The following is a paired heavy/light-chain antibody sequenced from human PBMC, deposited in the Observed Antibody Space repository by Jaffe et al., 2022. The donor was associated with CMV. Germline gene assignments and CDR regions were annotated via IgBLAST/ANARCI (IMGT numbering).Light chain of an antibody. J-gene: IGKJ4*01. V-gene: IGKV1-16*02. Sequence: DIQMTQSPSSLSASVGDRVTITCRASQGINNYLAWFQQKPGKAPKSLIYAASSLQSGVPSKFSGSGSGTDFTLTISSLQPEDFATYYCQQYNSFPLTFGGGTKVEIK. CDR2: AAS. CDR3: QQYNSFPLT. CDR1: QGINNY.
Heavy chain of an antibody. CDR3: AKDSLYSYSSDWSRTQDY. CDR1: GLTFSNYA. V-gene: IGHV3-23*01. J-gene: IGHJ4*02. CDR2: ISASGSST. D-gene: IGHD6-19*01. Sequence: EVQLLESGGGLVQPGGSLRLSCAASGLTFSNYAMSWVRQAPGKGLEWVSAISASGSSTYYTDSVKGRFTISRDNSKNTLYLQMNSLRAEDTAVYFCAKDSLYSYSSDWSRTQDYWGQGTLVTVSS.